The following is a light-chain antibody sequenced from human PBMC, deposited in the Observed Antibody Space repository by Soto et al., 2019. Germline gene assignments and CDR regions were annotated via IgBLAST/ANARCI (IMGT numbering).Light chain of an antibody. J-gene: IGKJ1*01. CDR2: GAS. V-gene: IGKV3-20*01. CDR3: QQYGRSPWT. Sequence: PGEGATLSSRASQSVTNNYLAWYQQKPSQAPRLLIFGASSRAAGIPDRFSGSGSGTDFTLAIGRLEPEDFAVYYCQQYGRSPWTFGQGTKVDIK. CDR1: QSVTNNY.